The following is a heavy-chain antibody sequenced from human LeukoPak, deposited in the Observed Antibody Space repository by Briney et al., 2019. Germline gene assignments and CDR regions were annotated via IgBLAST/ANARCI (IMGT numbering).Heavy chain of an antibody. V-gene: IGHV1-2*02. J-gene: IGHJ4*02. CDR2: INPNSGGT. Sequence: ASVKVSCKACGYTFTGYYMHWVRQAPGQGLEWMGWINPNSGGTNYAQKFQGRVTMTRDTSISTAYMELSRLRSDDTAVYYCARGGRVTIFGVVIIDFDYWGQGTLVTVSS. D-gene: IGHD3-3*01. CDR1: GYTFTGYY. CDR3: ARGGRVTIFGVVIIDFDY.